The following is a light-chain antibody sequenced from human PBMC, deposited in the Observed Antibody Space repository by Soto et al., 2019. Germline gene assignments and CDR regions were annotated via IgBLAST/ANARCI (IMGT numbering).Light chain of an antibody. Sequence: EVVMTQSPATLSVSPGEGATLSCRASQFLSSYLAWYQQKPGQPPRLLIYDTSNRAAGIPARFSGSRSGTDFTLTISSLEPEDFAVYFCHQRNKFGQGTRLEIK. V-gene: IGKV3-11*01. CDR1: QFLSSY. J-gene: IGKJ5*01. CDR3: HQRNK. CDR2: DTS.